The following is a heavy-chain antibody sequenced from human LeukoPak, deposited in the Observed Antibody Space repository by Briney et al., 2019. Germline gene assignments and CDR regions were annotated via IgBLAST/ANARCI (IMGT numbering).Heavy chain of an antibody. J-gene: IGHJ6*02. Sequence: ASETLSLTCTVSGGSISSGDYYWSWIRQPPGKGREWIGYIYYSGSTYYNPSLNSRVTISVDTSKNQFSLKLSSVTAADTAVYYCARRTRLLNYYYYYGMDVWGQGTTVTVSS. CDR2: IYYSGST. CDR1: GGSISSGDYY. D-gene: IGHD1-14*01. V-gene: IGHV4-30-4*01. CDR3: ARRTRLLNYYYYYGMDV.